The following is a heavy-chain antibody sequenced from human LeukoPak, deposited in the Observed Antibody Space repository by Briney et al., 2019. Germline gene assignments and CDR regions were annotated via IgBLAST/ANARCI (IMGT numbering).Heavy chain of an antibody. CDR3: ARDPRTVRI. V-gene: IGHV3-11*06. J-gene: IGHJ4*02. D-gene: IGHD1-1*01. CDR1: GFTFTDSY. Sequence: GGSLRLSCAASGFTFTDSYMTWVRQAPGKGLEWLSYISGSGGDTNYADSVRGRFTISRDNAKNSLYLQMNSLRVEDTAVYYCARDPRTVRIWGQGTLVTVSS. CDR2: ISGSGGDT.